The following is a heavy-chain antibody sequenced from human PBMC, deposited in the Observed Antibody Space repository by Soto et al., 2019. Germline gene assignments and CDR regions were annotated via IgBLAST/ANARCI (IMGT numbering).Heavy chain of an antibody. Sequence: GGSLRLSCAASGFTYTRYSMNWFRQAPGKGLEWVSSISSTTHYIYYADSMRGRFTISRDNAKNAVYLEMNSLRAEDTAVYYCARESEDLTSNFDYWGQGTLVTVS. V-gene: IGHV3-21*06. CDR3: ARESEDLTSNFDY. CDR2: ISSTTHYI. J-gene: IGHJ4*02. CDR1: GFTYTRYS.